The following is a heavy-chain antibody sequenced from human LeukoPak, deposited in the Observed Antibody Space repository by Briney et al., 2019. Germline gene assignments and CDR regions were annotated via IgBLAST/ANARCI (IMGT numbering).Heavy chain of an antibody. V-gene: IGHV3-64*01. CDR3: ATGGSPSGSYSPSGDY. J-gene: IGHJ4*02. CDR2: IRSTGDST. CDR1: GFTFSNFA. D-gene: IGHD1-26*01. Sequence: GGSLRLSCAASGFTFSNFAIHWVRQAPGKGLEFVSGIRSTGDSTYYANSAKGRFTISRDNSKNTLYLQMVSLRAEDMAVYYCATGGSPSGSYSPSGDYWGQGTLVTVSS.